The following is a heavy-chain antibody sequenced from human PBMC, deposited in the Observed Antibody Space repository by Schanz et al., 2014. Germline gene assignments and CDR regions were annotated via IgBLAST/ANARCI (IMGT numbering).Heavy chain of an antibody. J-gene: IGHJ2*01. CDR2: INTGSNYI. CDR1: GFSFSDYY. Sequence: QVHLLESGGGLVEPGGSLRLSCAASGFSFSDYYMSWIRQAPGKGLEWISFINTGSNYINYADSVKGRFTISRDNTKNSLFQQLNSLRADDTAVYYCARNRGSGGQNWYFDLWGRGTLVTVSS. V-gene: IGHV3-11*03. CDR3: ARNRGSGGQNWYFDL. D-gene: IGHD1-26*01.